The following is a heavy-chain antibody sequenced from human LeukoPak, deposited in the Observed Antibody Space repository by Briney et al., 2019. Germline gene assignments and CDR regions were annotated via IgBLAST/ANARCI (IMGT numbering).Heavy chain of an antibody. CDR2: INWSGGST. D-gene: IGHD2-2*01. Sequence: AGGSLRLSCTASGFAFDEHGMSWVRQVPGKGLEWVSGINWSGGSTGYADPLRGRFTISRDNAKHFLYLQMDSLRAEDTALYYCARAPITSPFYFDYWGQGPLVTVSS. CDR3: ARAPITSPFYFDY. J-gene: IGHJ4*02. CDR1: GFAFDEHG. V-gene: IGHV3-20*04.